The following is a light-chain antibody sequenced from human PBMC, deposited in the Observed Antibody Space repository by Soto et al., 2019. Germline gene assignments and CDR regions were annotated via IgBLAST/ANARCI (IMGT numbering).Light chain of an antibody. CDR2: DII. CDR1: SSDVGAFTS. CDR3: SSYSRSTTLGV. J-gene: IGLJ3*02. Sequence: QSALTQPASVSGSPGQSITISCTGTSSDVGAFTSVSWYQQHPGKAPKLIIDDIIHRPSGVSDRFSGSKSVNTASLTISGLQPEDEATYHCSSYSRSTTLGVFGGGTKLTVL. V-gene: IGLV2-14*03.